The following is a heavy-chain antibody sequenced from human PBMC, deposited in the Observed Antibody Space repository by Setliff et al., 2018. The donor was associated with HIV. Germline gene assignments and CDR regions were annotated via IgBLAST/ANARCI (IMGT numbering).Heavy chain of an antibody. CDR3: ARVASGYDYGWLDP. CDR2: INWDGGTT. Sequence: PGGSLRLSCAASGFTFDDYAMYWVRQAPGKGLEWVSLINWDGGTTYYAESVKGRFTISRDNSKDSLYLQMNSLRAEDTAVYYCARVASGYDYGWLDPWGQGTLVTVSS. V-gene: IGHV3-43D*04. D-gene: IGHD5-12*01. J-gene: IGHJ5*02. CDR1: GFTFDDYA.